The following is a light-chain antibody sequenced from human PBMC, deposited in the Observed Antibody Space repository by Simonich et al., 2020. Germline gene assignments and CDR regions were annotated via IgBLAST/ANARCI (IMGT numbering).Light chain of an antibody. J-gene: IGLJ3*02. CDR2: LDSDGSH. V-gene: IGLV4-69*01. CDR1: SGHSSYA. CDR3: QTWGTGIV. Sequence: QLVLTQSPSASASLGASVKLTCTLSSGHSSYAIAWHQQQPEKGPRYLMKLDSDGSHSKGDGIPERFSGYCSGAERYLTISSRQSEDEADYYCQTWGTGIVFGGGTKLTVL.